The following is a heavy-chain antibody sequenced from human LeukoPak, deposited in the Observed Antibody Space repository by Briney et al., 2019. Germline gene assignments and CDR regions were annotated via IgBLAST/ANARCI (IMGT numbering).Heavy chain of an antibody. CDR1: GFSFTSSV. D-gene: IGHD3-10*01. V-gene: IGHV1-58*01. Sequence: ASVKVSCKASGFSFTSSVVQWVRQARGQRLEWIGWIVVGSGNTNYAQKFQERVTITRDMSTSTAYMELSSLRFEDTAVYYCAADRAGSYLRFVYWGQGTPVTVSS. CDR3: AADRAGSYLRFVY. CDR2: IVVGSGNT. J-gene: IGHJ4*02.